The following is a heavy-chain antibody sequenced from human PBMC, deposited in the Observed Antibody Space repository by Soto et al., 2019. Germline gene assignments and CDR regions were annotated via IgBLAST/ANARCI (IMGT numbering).Heavy chain of an antibody. V-gene: IGHV3-30-3*01. J-gene: IGHJ2*01. CDR1: GFTFSSYA. CDR3: ARDRQRELHPGWYFDL. D-gene: IGHD1-26*01. Sequence: GGSLRLSCAASGFTFSSYAMQWVRQAPGKGLEWVAVISYDGSNKYYADSVKGRFTISRDNSKNTLYLQMNSLRAEDTAVYYCARDRQRELHPGWYFDLWGRGTLVTVSS. CDR2: ISYDGSNK.